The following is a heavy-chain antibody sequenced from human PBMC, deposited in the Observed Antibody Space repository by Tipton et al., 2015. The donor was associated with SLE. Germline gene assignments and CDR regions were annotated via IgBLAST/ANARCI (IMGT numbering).Heavy chain of an antibody. D-gene: IGHD3-10*01. V-gene: IGHV3-20*04. CDR1: GFTFDDYG. CDR2: INWNGGST. CDR3: AKDRGLYYFDY. Sequence: SLRLSCAASGFTFDDYGMSWVRQAPGKGLEWVSGINWNGGSTGYADSVKGRFTISRDNAKNSLYLQMNSLRAEDTAVYYCAKDRGLYYFDYWGQGTLVTVSS. J-gene: IGHJ4*02.